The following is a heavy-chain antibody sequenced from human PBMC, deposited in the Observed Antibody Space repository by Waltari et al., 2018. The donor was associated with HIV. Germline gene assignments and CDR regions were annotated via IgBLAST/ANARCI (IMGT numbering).Heavy chain of an antibody. V-gene: IGHV3-30-3*01. CDR3: ASGYYDSSGYPARDY. Sequence: QVQLVESGGGVVQPGRSLRLSCAASGFTFSSYAMHWVRQAPGKGLEWVAVISYDGSNKYYADSVKGRFTISRDNSKNTLYLQMNSLRAEDTAVYYCASGYYDSSGYPARDYWGQGTLVTVSS. CDR2: ISYDGSNK. CDR1: GFTFSSYA. D-gene: IGHD3-22*01. J-gene: IGHJ4*02.